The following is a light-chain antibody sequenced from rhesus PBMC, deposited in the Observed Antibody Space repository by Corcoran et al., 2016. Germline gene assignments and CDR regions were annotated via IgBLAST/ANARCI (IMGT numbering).Light chain of an antibody. CDR3: LQLSNWPYS. Sequence: EIVMTQSPATLSLSPGERATLSCRASQRVGSSLAWYQQKPGQAPRLLIYGASRRAPCIPDRCSGSGSGTDFTLPISSLEPEDVAVYYCLQLSNWPYSFGQGTKVEIK. CDR2: GAS. V-gene: IGKV3-24*04. CDR1: QRVGSS. J-gene: IGKJ2*01.